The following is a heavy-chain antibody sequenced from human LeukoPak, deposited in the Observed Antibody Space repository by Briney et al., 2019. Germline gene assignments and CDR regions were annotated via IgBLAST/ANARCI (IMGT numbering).Heavy chain of an antibody. Sequence: PSETLSLTCTASGSSLTTTYYWAWFRQAPGKGLEWIATVFQLQTVRTFYNPSLESRVTMSLDTSQNQFSLNLTSVTAADTALYFCARVLNAPKFIDYWGQGTLVTVSS. CDR3: ARVLNAPKFIDY. CDR2: VFQLQTVRT. D-gene: IGHD2-8*01. CDR1: GSSLTTTYY. J-gene: IGHJ4*02. V-gene: IGHV4-38-2*02.